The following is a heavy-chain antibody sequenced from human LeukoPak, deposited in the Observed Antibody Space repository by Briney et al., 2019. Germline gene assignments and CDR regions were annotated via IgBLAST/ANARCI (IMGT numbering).Heavy chain of an antibody. Sequence: SGTLSLTCAVYGGSFSGYYWSWIRQPPGKGLEWIGEINHSGSTNYNPSLKSRVTISVDTSKNQFSLKLSSVTAADTAVYYCARGRPPWGGLHNWFDPWGQGTLVTVSS. V-gene: IGHV4-34*01. D-gene: IGHD2-21*02. J-gene: IGHJ5*02. CDR2: INHSGST. CDR3: ARGRPPWGGLHNWFDP. CDR1: GGSFSGYY.